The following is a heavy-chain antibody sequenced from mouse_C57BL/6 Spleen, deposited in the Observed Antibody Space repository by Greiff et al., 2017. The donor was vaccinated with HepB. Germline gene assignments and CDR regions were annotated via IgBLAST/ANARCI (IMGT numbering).Heavy chain of an antibody. CDR3: ARQDYYDYPYAMDY. CDR1: GYSITSGYY. CDR2: ISYDGSN. D-gene: IGHD2-4*01. J-gene: IGHJ4*01. V-gene: IGHV3-6*01. Sequence: EVKLMESGPGLVKPSQSLSLTCSVTGYSITSGYYWNWIRQFPGNKLEWMGYISYDGSNNYNPSLKNRISITRDTSKNQFFLKLNSVTTEDTATYYCARQDYYDYPYAMDYWGQGTSVTVSS.